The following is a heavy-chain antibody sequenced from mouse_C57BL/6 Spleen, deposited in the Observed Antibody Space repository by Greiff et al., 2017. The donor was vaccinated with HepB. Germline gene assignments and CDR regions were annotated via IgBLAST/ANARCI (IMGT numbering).Heavy chain of an antibody. CDR3: ARGGYYGSSYVSAY. Sequence: QVHVKQSGAELARPGASVKMSCKASGYTFTSYTMHWVNQRPGQGLEWIGYINPSSGYTKYNQKFKDKATLTADKSSSTAYMQLSSLTSEDSAVYYCARGGYYGSSYVSAYWGQGTLVTVSA. J-gene: IGHJ3*01. V-gene: IGHV1-4*01. CDR1: GYTFTSYT. CDR2: INPSSGYT. D-gene: IGHD1-1*01.